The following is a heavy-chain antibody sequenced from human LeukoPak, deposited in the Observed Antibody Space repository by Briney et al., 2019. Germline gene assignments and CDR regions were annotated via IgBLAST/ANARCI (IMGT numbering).Heavy chain of an antibody. V-gene: IGHV1-24*01. CDR1: GYTLTELS. Sequence: ASVKVSCKVSGYTLTELSMHWVRQAPGKGLEWMGGFDPEDGETIYAQKFQGRVTMTEDTSTDTAYMELSSLRSEDTAVYYCARAGTTGYYKGAPDYWGQGTLVTVSS. J-gene: IGHJ4*02. CDR2: FDPEDGET. D-gene: IGHD3-9*01. CDR3: ARAGTTGYYKGAPDY.